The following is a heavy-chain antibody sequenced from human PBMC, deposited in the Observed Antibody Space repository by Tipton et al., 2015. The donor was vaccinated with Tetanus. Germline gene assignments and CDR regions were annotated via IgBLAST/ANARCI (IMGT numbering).Heavy chain of an antibody. CDR2: IYYSGST. CDR3: ARVVGFGFGGVIVMDAFDI. J-gene: IGHJ3*02. V-gene: IGHV4-61*01. CDR1: GGSVSSGSYY. D-gene: IGHD3-16*02. Sequence: TLSLTCTVSGGSVSSGSYYWSWIRQPPGKGLEWIGYIYYSGSTNYNPSLKSRVTISVDTSKNQFSLKLSSVTAADTAVYYCARVVGFGFGGVIVMDAFDIWGQGTMVTVSS.